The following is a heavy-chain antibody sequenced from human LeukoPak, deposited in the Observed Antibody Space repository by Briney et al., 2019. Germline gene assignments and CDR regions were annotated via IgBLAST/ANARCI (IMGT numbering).Heavy chain of an antibody. V-gene: IGHV5-51*01. CDR1: GYTFTSYW. CDR2: IYPAYLDA. J-gene: IGHJ2*01. CDR3: ARRIGHSYFDL. Sequence: GESLRISGKGSGYTFTSYWIGWVRQMPGKGLEWMGIIYPAYLDARYSPSFQGHVTFSVDKSNSTAFLQWSSLKASDSAMYYCARRIGHSYFDLWGRGTLVTVSS.